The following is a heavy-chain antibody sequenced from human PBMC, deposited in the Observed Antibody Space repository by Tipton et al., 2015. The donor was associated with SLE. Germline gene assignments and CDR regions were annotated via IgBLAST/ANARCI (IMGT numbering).Heavy chain of an antibody. CDR2: IYYSGST. Sequence: TLSLTCTVSGGSLRSSSYYWGWIRQPPGKGLEWIGSIYYSGSTYYNPSLKSRVLISVDTSKNQLSPKLSSVTAADTAVYYCARLRVISYYFDYWGQGTLVTVSS. V-gene: IGHV4-39*07. D-gene: IGHD2-21*01. CDR1: GGSLRSSSYY. J-gene: IGHJ4*02. CDR3: ARLRVISYYFDY.